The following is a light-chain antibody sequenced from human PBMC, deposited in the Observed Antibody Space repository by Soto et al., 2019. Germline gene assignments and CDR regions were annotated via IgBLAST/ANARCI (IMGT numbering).Light chain of an antibody. Sequence: EFVLTHSPGTLSLSPWEIATLSCWASQSVSNNYLAWYQHKRGQAPRLLIYGASTRATGIPARFSGSGSETEFTLTITSLQSEDFAVYYCQHYNNWPAWTFGLGTRWIS. CDR1: QSVSNN. V-gene: IGKV3D-15*01. CDR3: QHYNNWPAWT. CDR2: GAS. J-gene: IGKJ1*01.